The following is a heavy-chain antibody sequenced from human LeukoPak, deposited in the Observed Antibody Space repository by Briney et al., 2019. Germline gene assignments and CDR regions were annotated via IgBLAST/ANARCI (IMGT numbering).Heavy chain of an antibody. V-gene: IGHV4-30-2*01. CDR1: GGSISSGGYS. D-gene: IGHD2-2*02. J-gene: IGHJ6*02. Sequence: PSETLSLTCAVSGGSISSGGYSWSWIRQPPGKGLEWIGYIYHSGSTYYNPSLKSRVTISVDRYKNQFSLKLSSVTAADTAVYYCARAVGYCSSTSCCTRLDYYYGMDVWGQGTTVTVSS. CDR2: IYHSGST. CDR3: ARAVGYCSSTSCCTRLDYYYGMDV.